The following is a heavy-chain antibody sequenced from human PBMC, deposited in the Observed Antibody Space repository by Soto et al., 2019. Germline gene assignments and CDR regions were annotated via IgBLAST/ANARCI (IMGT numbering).Heavy chain of an antibody. Sequence: GGSLRLSCAASGFTFSSYAMSWVRQAPGKGLEWVSAISGSGGSTYYADSAKGRLTISRDNSKNTLYLQMNSLRAEDTAVYYCARTRLSTAMVHFDYWGQGTLVTVSS. V-gene: IGHV3-23*01. CDR2: ISGSGGST. J-gene: IGHJ4*02. CDR1: GFTFSSYA. D-gene: IGHD5-18*01. CDR3: ARTRLSTAMVHFDY.